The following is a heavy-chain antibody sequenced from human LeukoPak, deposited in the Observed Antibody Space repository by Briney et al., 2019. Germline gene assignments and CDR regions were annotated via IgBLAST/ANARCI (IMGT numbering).Heavy chain of an antibody. J-gene: IGHJ3*02. V-gene: IGHV4-38-2*01. CDR1: GYSISSGYY. CDR2: IYHSGST. Sequence: SETLYLTCAVSGYSISSGYYWGWIRQPPGKGLEWIGSIYHSGSTYYNPSVKSRVTISVDTSKNQFSLKLSSVTAADTAVYYCARHRSGVVVPAADDAFDIWGQGTMVTVSS. D-gene: IGHD2-2*01. CDR3: ARHRSGVVVPAADDAFDI.